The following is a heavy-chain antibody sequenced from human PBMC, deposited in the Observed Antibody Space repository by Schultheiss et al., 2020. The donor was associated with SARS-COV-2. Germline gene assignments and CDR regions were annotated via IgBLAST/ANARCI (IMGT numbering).Heavy chain of an antibody. D-gene: IGHD2-2*01. CDR3: AKDRGYCSSTSCGDAFDI. V-gene: IGHV3-23*03. J-gene: IGHJ3*02. Sequence: GGSLRLSCAASGFTFSSYAMSWVRQAPGKGLEWVSVIYSGGSTYYADSVKGRFTISRHNSKNTLYLQMNSLRAEDTAVYYCAKDRGYCSSTSCGDAFDIWGQGTMVTVSS. CDR2: IYSGGST. CDR1: GFTFSSYA.